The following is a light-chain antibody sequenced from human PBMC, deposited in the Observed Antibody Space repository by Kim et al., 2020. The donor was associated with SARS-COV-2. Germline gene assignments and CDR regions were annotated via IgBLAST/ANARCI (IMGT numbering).Light chain of an antibody. V-gene: IGKV3-20*01. CDR1: QSVYSNY. CDR3: QQYGYSWT. Sequence: EIVLTQSPGTLSLSPGDRASLSCRASQSVYSNYLAWYQQKPGQAPRLLIYAASSRATGIPDRFSGSGSGTDFTLTIRRLQPEDFAVYYCQQYGYSWTFGQGTKVEIK. CDR2: AAS. J-gene: IGKJ1*01.